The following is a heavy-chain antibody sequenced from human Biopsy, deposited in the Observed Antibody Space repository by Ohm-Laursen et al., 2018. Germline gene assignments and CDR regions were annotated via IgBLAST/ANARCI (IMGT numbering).Heavy chain of an antibody. V-gene: IGHV4-34*01. D-gene: IGHD2-2*01. Sequence: SDTLSLTCAVYGGTYSGYYWSWIRQPPGKGLEWIGEVHHDGRANYNLSLKSRVTISGDMSKKQFSLKLSGVTAADTAVYYCARFIVPSLHCSNGVCPIRWFDPWGQGTLVTVFS. CDR3: ARFIVPSLHCSNGVCPIRWFDP. J-gene: IGHJ5*02. CDR1: GGTYSGYY. CDR2: VHHDGRA.